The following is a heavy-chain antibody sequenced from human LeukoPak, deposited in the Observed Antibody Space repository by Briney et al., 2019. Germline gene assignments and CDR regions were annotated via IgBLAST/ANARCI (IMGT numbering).Heavy chain of an antibody. J-gene: IGHJ5*02. Sequence: ASVKVSCKASGYTFTSYDINWVRQATGQGLEWMGWMNPDSGNTGYAQKFQGRVTMTRNTSISTAYMELSSLRSEDTAVYYCARSRLIAARFRNWFDPWGQGTLVTVSS. CDR1: GYTFTSYD. CDR3: ARSRLIAARFRNWFDP. D-gene: IGHD6-6*01. V-gene: IGHV1-8*01. CDR2: MNPDSGNT.